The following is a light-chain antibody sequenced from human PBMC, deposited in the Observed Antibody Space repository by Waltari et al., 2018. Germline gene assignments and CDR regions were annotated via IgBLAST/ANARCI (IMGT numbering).Light chain of an antibody. CDR3: QQYASPPLT. Sequence: PGERATLSCRASQSISSSYLAWYQQKSGQAPRLLIYGASSRATGIPDRISGGGSGTDFTLTISRLEPEDFAVYFCQQYASPPLTFGGGTKVEIK. CDR2: GAS. J-gene: IGKJ4*01. V-gene: IGKV3-20*01. CDR1: QSISSSY.